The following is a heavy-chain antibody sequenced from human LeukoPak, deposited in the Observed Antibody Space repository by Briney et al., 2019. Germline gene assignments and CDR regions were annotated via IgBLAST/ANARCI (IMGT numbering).Heavy chain of an antibody. V-gene: IGHV3-7*01. D-gene: IGHD7-27*01. J-gene: IGHJ4*02. CDR1: GFTFRKHW. Sequence: GGSLRLSCAAAGFTFRKHWMSRVRQAIGKGLECVAKIKEDGSEKHYVDSVKGRFTISRDNAKNSLYLQMNNLRAEDTAVYYCARDYTGGWNDFWGQGTLVTVSS. CDR2: IKEDGSEK. CDR3: ARDYTGGWNDF.